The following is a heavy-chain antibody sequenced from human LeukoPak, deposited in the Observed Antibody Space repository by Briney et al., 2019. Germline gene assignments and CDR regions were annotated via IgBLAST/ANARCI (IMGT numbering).Heavy chain of an antibody. V-gene: IGHV4-59*01. CDR2: IYYSGST. J-gene: IGHJ3*02. CDR3: ARESYCSGGSCYEEGAFDI. CDR1: GGSISSYY. Sequence: SETLSLTCTVSGGSISSYYWSWIRQPPGKGLEWIGYIYYSGSTNYDPSLKSRVTISVDTSKNQFSLKLSSVTAADTAVYYCARESYCSGGSCYEEGAFDIWGQGTMVTVSS. D-gene: IGHD2-15*01.